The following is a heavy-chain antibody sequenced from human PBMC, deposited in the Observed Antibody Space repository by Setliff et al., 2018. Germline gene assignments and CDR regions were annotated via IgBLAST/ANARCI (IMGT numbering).Heavy chain of an antibody. CDR1: GFTFGTYW. CDR3: ASDGHNVYYFDY. CDR2: IKQDGSDI. Sequence: LRLSCAASGFTFGTYWMSWVRQTPGKGLAWVANIKQDGSDIKYVDSVKGRFTISRDNAKNSLYLQMNNLRAEDTAVYYCASDGHNVYYFDYWGLGTLVTVSS. V-gene: IGHV3-7*01. J-gene: IGHJ4*02. D-gene: IGHD1-1*01.